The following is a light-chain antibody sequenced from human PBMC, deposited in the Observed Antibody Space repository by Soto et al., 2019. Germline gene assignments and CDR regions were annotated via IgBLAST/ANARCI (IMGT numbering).Light chain of an antibody. CDR2: DVS. Sequence: QSALTQPASVSGSPGQSITISCTGTSSDGGGDKYVSWYQKHPGKAPKLMIYDVSNRPSGVSDRFSGSKSGNTASLTISGLQAEDEADYYCSSYTSSNSVLFGGGTKLTVL. CDR1: SSDGGGDKY. CDR3: SSYTSSNSVL. V-gene: IGLV2-14*03. J-gene: IGLJ2*01.